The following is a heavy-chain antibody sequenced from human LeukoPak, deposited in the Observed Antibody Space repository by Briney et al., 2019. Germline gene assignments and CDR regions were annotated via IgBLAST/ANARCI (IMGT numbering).Heavy chain of an antibody. CDR1: GFTVSSNY. V-gene: IGHV3-53*01. CDR3: ARLPIVVITSGGY. J-gene: IGHJ4*02. CDR2: IYSDGST. Sequence: GGSLRLSCAASGFTVSSNYMTWVRQAPGEGLEWLSVIYSDGSTYYADSVKGRFTILRDNSKNTLYLQMNSLRAEDTAVYYCARLPIVVITSGGYWGQGTLVTVSS. D-gene: IGHD3-22*01.